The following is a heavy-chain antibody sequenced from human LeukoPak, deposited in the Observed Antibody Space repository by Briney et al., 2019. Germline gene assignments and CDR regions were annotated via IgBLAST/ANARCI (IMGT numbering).Heavy chain of an antibody. CDR2: ISYDGSNK. J-gene: IGHJ4*02. CDR1: GFTFSSYG. D-gene: IGHD3-10*01. CDR3: AKGARLLWFGESYYFDY. Sequence: GRSLRLSGAASGFTFSSYGMHWVRQAPGKGLEWVAVISYDGSNKYYADSVKGRFTISRDNSKNTLYLQMNSLRAEDTAVYYCAKGARLLWFGESYYFDYWGQGTLVTVSS. V-gene: IGHV3-30*18.